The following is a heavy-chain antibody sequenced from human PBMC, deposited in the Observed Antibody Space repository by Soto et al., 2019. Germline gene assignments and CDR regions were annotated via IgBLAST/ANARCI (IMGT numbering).Heavy chain of an antibody. V-gene: IGHV4-34*01. CDR3: TRGGDAYKNGH. J-gene: IGHJ4*02. CDR2: INHSGST. CDR1: GGSFSGYY. Sequence: LPETLSLTCAVYGGSFSGYYWSWIRQPPGKGLEWIGEINHSGSTNYNPSLRSRVTMSVDTSKSQFSLKLTSVNAADTAVYYCTRGGDAYKNGHWGQGTLVTVSS. D-gene: IGHD1-1*01.